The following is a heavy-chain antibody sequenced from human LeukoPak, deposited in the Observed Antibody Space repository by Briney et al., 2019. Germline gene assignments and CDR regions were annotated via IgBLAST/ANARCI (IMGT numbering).Heavy chain of an antibody. CDR2: IYYSGSA. CDR3: ARRYCGGDCYSDY. CDR1: GGSISDYY. V-gene: IGHV4-59*08. J-gene: IGHJ4*02. D-gene: IGHD2-21*02. Sequence: PSETLSLTCTVSGGSISDYYWGWIRQPPGKGLEWIAYIYYSGSANYNTSLQSRVTISVDTSKNQFSLKLNSVTAADTAVYYCARRYCGGDCYSDYWGQGTLVTVSS.